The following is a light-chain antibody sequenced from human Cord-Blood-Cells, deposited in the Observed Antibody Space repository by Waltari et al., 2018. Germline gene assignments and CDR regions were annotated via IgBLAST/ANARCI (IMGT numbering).Light chain of an antibody. CDR2: DVS. Sequence: QSALTQPASVSGSPGQSITISCTGTSSDVGGYNYVSWYQQHPGKAPTLMSYDVSNRPSGVSNPFPGSKSGTTASLTLSGLQAEDEADYYCSSHTSSSTLWVFGGGTKLTVL. J-gene: IGLJ3*02. V-gene: IGLV2-14*01. CDR3: SSHTSSSTLWV. CDR1: SSDVGGYNY.